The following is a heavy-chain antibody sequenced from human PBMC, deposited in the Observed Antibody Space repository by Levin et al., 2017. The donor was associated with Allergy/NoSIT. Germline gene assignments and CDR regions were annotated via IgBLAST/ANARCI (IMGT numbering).Heavy chain of an antibody. CDR2: ISWDGGST. CDR3: AKDIWGRMTTVNLFDY. J-gene: IGHJ4*02. CDR1: GFTFDDYT. Sequence: GGSLRLSCAASGFTFDDYTMHWVRQAPGKGLEWVSLISWDGGSTYYADSVKGRFTISRDNSKNSLYLQMNSLRTEDTALYYCAKDIWGRMTTVNLFDYWGQGTLVTVSS. D-gene: IGHD3-16*01. V-gene: IGHV3-43*01.